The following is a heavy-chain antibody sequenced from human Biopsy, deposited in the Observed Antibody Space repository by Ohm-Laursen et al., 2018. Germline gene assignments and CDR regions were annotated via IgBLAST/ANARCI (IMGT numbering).Heavy chain of an antibody. CDR2: VHYTGST. Sequence: PSETLSLTCTVSGDSISSYYWSWIRQPPGKGLEWIGYVHYTGSTDYNPSLQSRVTISVDTSKNHFSLRLRSVTPADTAIYYCARDRGYYSDRTVPGYFDLWGRGTLVTVSS. CDR3: ARDRGYYSDRTVPGYFDL. V-gene: IGHV4-59*01. J-gene: IGHJ2*01. CDR1: GDSISSYY. D-gene: IGHD3-22*01.